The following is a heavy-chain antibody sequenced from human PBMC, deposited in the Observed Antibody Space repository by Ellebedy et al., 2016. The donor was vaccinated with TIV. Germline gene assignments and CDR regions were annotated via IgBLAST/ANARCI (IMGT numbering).Heavy chain of an antibody. CDR1: GFTFSNYA. V-gene: IGHV3-23*01. J-gene: IGHJ6*02. CDR3: ARATAGLDV. CDR2: ISGNGGST. Sequence: PGGSLRLSCAVSGFTFSNYAVHWVRQAPGKGLEWVSAISGNGGSTHYEDSVKGRFTVSRDNSKNTLYLQMNSLRAEDTAVYYCARATAGLDVWGQGTTVSVSS.